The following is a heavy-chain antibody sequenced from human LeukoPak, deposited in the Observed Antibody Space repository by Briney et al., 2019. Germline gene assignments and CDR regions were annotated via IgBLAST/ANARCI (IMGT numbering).Heavy chain of an antibody. CDR2: IYTSGST. CDR3: ARGLAVAGITFFDY. V-gene: IGHV4-39*07. CDR1: GGSISSSSYY. J-gene: IGHJ4*02. D-gene: IGHD6-19*01. Sequence: SETLSLTCTVSGGSISSSSYYWGWIRQPPGKGLEWIGRIYTSGSTNYNPSLKSRVTMSVDTSKNQFSLKLSSVTAADTAVYYCARGLAVAGITFFDYWGQGTLVTVSS.